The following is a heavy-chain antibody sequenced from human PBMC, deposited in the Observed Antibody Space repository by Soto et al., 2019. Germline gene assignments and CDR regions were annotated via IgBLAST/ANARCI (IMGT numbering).Heavy chain of an antibody. CDR3: ANTSGGGY. D-gene: IGHD2-15*01. CDR1: GFTFSSNG. CDR2: ISASGANT. V-gene: IGHV3-23*01. J-gene: IGHJ4*02. Sequence: EVQLLESGGGLVQPGGSLRLSCAASGFTFSSNGMDWVRQAPGKGLEWVSGISASGANTYYADSVKGRFTISRDNSENTLYLQMNSLRAEDTALYYWANTSGGGYWGQGTLVTVSS.